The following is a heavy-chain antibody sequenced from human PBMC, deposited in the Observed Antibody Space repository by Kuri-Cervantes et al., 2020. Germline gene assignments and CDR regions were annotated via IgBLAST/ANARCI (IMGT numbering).Heavy chain of an antibody. CDR3: ARDDYLYYYGMDV. V-gene: IGHV3-33*01. J-gene: IGHJ6*02. CDR2: IWYDGSNK. Sequence: GGSLRLSCAASGFNFSSYGMHWVRQAPGKGLEWVAVIWYDGSNKYYADSVKGRFTISRDNSNDTLYLQMNSLRAEDTAVYYCARDDYLYYYGMDVWGQGTTVTVSS. D-gene: IGHD4-11*01. CDR1: GFNFSSYG.